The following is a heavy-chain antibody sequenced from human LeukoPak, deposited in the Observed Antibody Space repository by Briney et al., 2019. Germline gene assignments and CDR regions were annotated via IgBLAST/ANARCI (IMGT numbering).Heavy chain of an antibody. CDR1: GFTFSSYA. Sequence: GRSLRLSCAASGFTFSSYAMHWVRQAPGKGLEWVAVISYDGSNKYYADSVKGRFTISRDNSKNTLYLQMNSLRAEDTAVYYCTTDESSDVWGQGTLVTVSS. D-gene: IGHD6-6*01. J-gene: IGHJ4*02. CDR2: ISYDGSNK. CDR3: TTDESSDV. V-gene: IGHV3-30-3*01.